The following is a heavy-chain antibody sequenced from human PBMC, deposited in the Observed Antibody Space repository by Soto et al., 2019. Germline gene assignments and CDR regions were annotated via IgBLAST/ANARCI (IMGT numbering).Heavy chain of an antibody. CDR3: AKGLRYSRGYYYYGMDV. CDR2: ISYDGSNK. J-gene: IGHJ6*02. Sequence: PGGPLRLSCAASGFTFSIYGMHWVRQAPGKGLEWVAVISYDGSNKYYADSVKGRFTISRDNSKNTLYLQMNSLRAEDTAVYYCAKGLRYSRGYYYYGMDVWGQGTTVTVSS. D-gene: IGHD6-13*01. CDR1: GFTFSIYG. V-gene: IGHV3-30*18.